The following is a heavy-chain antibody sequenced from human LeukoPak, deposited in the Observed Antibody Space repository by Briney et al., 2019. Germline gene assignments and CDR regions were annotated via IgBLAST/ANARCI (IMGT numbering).Heavy chain of an antibody. D-gene: IGHD1-26*01. Sequence: GGSLRFSCAASGFTFSSYEMNWVRQAPGKGLEWVSYISSSGSTIYYADSVKGRFTISRDNAKNSLYLQMNSLRAEDTAVYYCARSVGATPHLDYWGQGTLVTVSS. V-gene: IGHV3-48*03. CDR1: GFTFSSYE. CDR2: ISSSGSTI. J-gene: IGHJ4*02. CDR3: ARSVGATPHLDY.